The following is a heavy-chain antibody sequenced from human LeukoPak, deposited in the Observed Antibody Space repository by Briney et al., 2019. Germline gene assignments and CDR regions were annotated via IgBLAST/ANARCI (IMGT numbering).Heavy chain of an antibody. Sequence: PGGSQRLSCEGSGFSSSSYGMSWVRQAPGKGLEWVSSISGSGGSTYFADSVKGRFNISRDNVKNTVYLQMNSLRVEDTAIYYCVKLSLTAAGRGKTWFDLWGQGTLVSVSS. V-gene: IGHV3-23*01. CDR3: VKLSLTAAGRGKTWFDL. CDR1: GFSSSSYG. J-gene: IGHJ5*01. D-gene: IGHD6-13*01. CDR2: ISGSGGST.